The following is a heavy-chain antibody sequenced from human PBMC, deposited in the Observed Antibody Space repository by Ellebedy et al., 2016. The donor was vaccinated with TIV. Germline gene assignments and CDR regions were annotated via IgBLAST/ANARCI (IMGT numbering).Heavy chain of an antibody. J-gene: IGHJ4*02. V-gene: IGHV3-23*01. CDR1: GFSFSWHW. CDR2: ILGSDFTT. CDR3: TKGAWLDD. D-gene: IGHD5-12*01. Sequence: GESLKISXAASGFSFSWHWMHWVRQAPGKGLEWVSVILGSDFTTHYADSVKGRFTVFRDNSQNTLYLQMNSLRVEDTAIYYCTKGAWLDDWGPGTLVTVSS.